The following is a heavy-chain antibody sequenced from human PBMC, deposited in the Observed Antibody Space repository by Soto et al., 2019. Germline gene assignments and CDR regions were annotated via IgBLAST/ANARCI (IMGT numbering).Heavy chain of an antibody. CDR2: INPHGGGA. CDR3: AKDRVRTPNGADSFDV. J-gene: IGHJ3*01. Sequence: QVQLVQSGAEVKKPGASVKVSCKASGYAFGAYYIYWVRQAPGQGREWMGYINPHGGGARYVQEFRDRLTITTDTPKDTDYMELRSLTSDDTAIYYCAKDRVRTPNGADSFDVWGQGTSVTVS. V-gene: IGHV1-2*02. CDR1: GYAFGAYY. D-gene: IGHD2-8*01.